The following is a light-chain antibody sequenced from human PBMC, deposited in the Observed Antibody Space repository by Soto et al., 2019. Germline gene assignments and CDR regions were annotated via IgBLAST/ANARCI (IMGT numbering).Light chain of an antibody. CDR1: SSNIGKNY. CDR2: ESN. Sequence: QSVLTQPPSVSAAPGQTVTIPCSGSSSNIGKNYVSWYQQLPGKAPKLLIYESNKRPSGIPDRFSGSRSGTSATLGITGRQTGDEADYYCGSWDSSLTAGVFGGGTKLTVL. V-gene: IGLV1-51*01. J-gene: IGLJ3*02. CDR3: GSWDSSLTAGV.